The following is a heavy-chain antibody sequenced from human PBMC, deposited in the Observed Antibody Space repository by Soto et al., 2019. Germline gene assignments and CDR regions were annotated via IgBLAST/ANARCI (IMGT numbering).Heavy chain of an antibody. V-gene: IGHV1-8*02. CDR2: MNPNSGNT. D-gene: IGHD2-15*01. J-gene: IGHJ5*02. CDR1: GYTFTSYY. Sequence: ASVKVSCKASGYTFTSYYMHWVRQAPGQGLEWMGWMNPNSGNTGYAQKFQGRVTMTRNTSISTAYMELSSLRSEDTAVYYCARGGGGIRKRLNWFDPWGQGTLVTVSS. CDR3: ARGGGGIRKRLNWFDP.